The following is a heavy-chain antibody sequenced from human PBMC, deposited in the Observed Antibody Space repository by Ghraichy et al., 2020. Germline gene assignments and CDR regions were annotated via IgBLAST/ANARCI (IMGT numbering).Heavy chain of an antibody. Sequence: GGSLRLSCAASEFTVSSNYMSWVRQAPGKGLEWVSIIYSGDKTYYADSVKGRFTISRDNSKNTLYLQMNSLRVEDTAVYYCAGRTSVSLNYHAMDVWGLGTTVNVSS. CDR1: EFTVSSNY. V-gene: IGHV3-53*01. D-gene: IGHD5-24*01. CDR2: IYSGDKT. J-gene: IGHJ6*01. CDR3: AGRTSVSLNYHAMDV.